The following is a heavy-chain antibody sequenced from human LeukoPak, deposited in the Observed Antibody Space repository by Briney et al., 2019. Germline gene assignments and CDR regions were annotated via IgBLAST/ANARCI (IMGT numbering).Heavy chain of an antibody. CDR1: GYTFTSYG. D-gene: IGHD3-22*01. CDR2: IGAYNGNT. J-gene: IGHJ4*02. Sequence: ASVKVSCKASGYTFTSYGISWVRQVPGQGLEWMGWIGAYNGNTNYAQKLQGRVTMTTDTSTSTAYMELRSLRSDDTAVYYCARGAYYYDSSGYLNWGQGTLVTVSS. CDR3: ARGAYYYDSSGYLN. V-gene: IGHV1-18*01.